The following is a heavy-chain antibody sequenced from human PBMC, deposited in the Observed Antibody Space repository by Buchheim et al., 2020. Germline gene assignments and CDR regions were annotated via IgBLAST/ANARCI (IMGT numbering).Heavy chain of an antibody. CDR2: MNPNSGNT. CDR3: ARGSIPPRTYYDFWSGYVVMDV. Sequence: QVQLVQSGAEVKKPGASVKVSCKASGYTFTSYDINWVRQATGQGLEWMGWMNPNSGNTGYAQKFQGRVTMTRNTSISTAYMELSSLRSEDTAVYYCARGSIPPRTYYDFWSGYVVMDVWGQGTT. J-gene: IGHJ6*02. V-gene: IGHV1-8*01. CDR1: GYTFTSYD. D-gene: IGHD3-3*01.